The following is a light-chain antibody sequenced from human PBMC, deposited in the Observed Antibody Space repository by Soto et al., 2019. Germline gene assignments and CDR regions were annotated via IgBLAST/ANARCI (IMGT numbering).Light chain of an antibody. J-gene: IGKJ4*01. Sequence: EIVLTQSPATLSLSPGERATLSCRASQSVSSYLAWYQQKPDQAPRLLIYDASNRATGIPARFSGSGSGTDFTLTISSLEPEDFAFYYCQQRSNWPLTFGGGTKV. CDR2: DAS. CDR1: QSVSSY. CDR3: QQRSNWPLT. V-gene: IGKV3-11*01.